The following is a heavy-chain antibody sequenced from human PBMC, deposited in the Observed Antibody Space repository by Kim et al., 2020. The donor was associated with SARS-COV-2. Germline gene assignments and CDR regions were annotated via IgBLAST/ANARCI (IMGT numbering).Heavy chain of an antibody. Sequence: YEADPVRGRFTIARDNDKNSLFLQMNSLRAEDTAVYYCARGPNYSPFDYWGQGTLVTVSS. CDR3: ARGPNYSPFDY. V-gene: IGHV3-48*03. D-gene: IGHD4-4*01. J-gene: IGHJ4*02.